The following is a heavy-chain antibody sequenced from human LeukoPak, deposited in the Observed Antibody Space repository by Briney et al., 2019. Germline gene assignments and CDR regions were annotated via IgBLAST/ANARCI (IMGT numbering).Heavy chain of an antibody. Sequence: SETLSLTCTVSGGSISNSGYYWGWIRQPPGKGLEWIGNNYYSGSTYYNPSLKSRVTISVDTSKNQFSPKLSSVTAADTAVYYCAKTYYYDPFDYWGQGTLVTVSS. CDR2: NYYSGST. CDR1: GGSISNSGYY. V-gene: IGHV4-39*01. CDR3: AKTYYYDPFDY. D-gene: IGHD3-22*01. J-gene: IGHJ4*02.